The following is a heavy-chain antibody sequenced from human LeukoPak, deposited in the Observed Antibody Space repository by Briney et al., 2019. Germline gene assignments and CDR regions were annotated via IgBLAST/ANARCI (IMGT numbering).Heavy chain of an antibody. Sequence: PGGSLRLSCADSGFTFNSYWMGWVRQTPGKGLEWVANIKHDGSEKYYVDSVEGRFTISRDNAKNSLFLQMNSLRAEDTAVYYCARDSGHTGYQPLDYWGQGTL. CDR1: GFTFNSYW. D-gene: IGHD2-2*01. CDR3: ARDSGHTGYQPLDY. V-gene: IGHV3-7*01. J-gene: IGHJ4*02. CDR2: IKHDGSEK.